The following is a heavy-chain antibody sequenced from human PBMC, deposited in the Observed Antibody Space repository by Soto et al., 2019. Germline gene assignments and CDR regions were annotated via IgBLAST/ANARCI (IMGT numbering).Heavy chain of an antibody. CDR3: ARGRPMVRGVPIQENDY. Sequence: SETLSLTCAVYGGSFSGYYWSWIRQPPGKGLEWIGEINHSGSTNYNPSLKSRVTISVDTSKNQFSLKLSSVTAADTAVYYCARGRPMVRGVPIQENDYWGQGTLVTVSS. CDR2: INHSGST. D-gene: IGHD3-10*01. CDR1: GGSFSGYY. V-gene: IGHV4-34*01. J-gene: IGHJ4*02.